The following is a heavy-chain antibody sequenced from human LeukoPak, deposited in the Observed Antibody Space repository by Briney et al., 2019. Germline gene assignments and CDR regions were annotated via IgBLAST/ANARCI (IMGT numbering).Heavy chain of an antibody. Sequence: PSETLSLTCTVSGGSISSSSYYWGWIRQPPGKGLEWIGSIYYSGSTYYNPSLKSRVTISVDTSKNQFSLKLSSVTAADTAVYYCAREAYCGGDCYAGGDYWGQGTLVTVSS. D-gene: IGHD2-21*02. CDR1: GGSISSSSYY. V-gene: IGHV4-39*01. CDR3: AREAYCGGDCYAGGDY. J-gene: IGHJ4*02. CDR2: IYYSGST.